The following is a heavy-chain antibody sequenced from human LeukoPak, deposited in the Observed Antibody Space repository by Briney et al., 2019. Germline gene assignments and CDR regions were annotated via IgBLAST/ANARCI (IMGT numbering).Heavy chain of an antibody. V-gene: IGHV1-18*01. D-gene: IGHD3-9*01. Sequence: ASVKVSCKASGYTFTTYGITWVRQAPGQGLEWMGWINVHNGDTNYAQKFQGRVTITADESTSTAYMELSSLRSEDTAVYYCARSPDILTGENFDYWGQGTLVTVSS. J-gene: IGHJ4*02. CDR1: GYTFTTYG. CDR2: INVHNGDT. CDR3: ARSPDILTGENFDY.